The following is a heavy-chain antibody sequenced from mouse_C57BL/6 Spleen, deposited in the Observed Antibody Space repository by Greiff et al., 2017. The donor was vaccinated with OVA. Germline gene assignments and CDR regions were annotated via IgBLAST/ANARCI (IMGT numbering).Heavy chain of an antibody. J-gene: IGHJ4*01. D-gene: IGHD1-1*01. CDR2: IDPSDSET. V-gene: IGHV1-52*01. CDR1: GYTFTSSW. Sequence: VQLQQPGAELVRPGSSVKLSCKASGYTFTSSWMHWVKQRPIQGLEWIGNIDPSDSETHYNQKFKDKATLTVDKSSSTAYMQLSSLTSEDSAVYYCARKGYGSSYKAMDYWGQGTSVTVSS. CDR3: ARKGYGSSYKAMDY.